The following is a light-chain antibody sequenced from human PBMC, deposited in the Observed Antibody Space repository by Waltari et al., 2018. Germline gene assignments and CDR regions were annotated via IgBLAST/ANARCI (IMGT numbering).Light chain of an antibody. Sequence: EIVMTQSPATLSVFPGELATLSCRASQSIRSNLAWYQHKPGQAPRLLIYGASTRATGIPARFSGSGSGTEFTLTISSLQSEDFAVYFCQQYDNWLGTFGQGTKVEIK. J-gene: IGKJ1*01. CDR3: QQYDNWLGT. CDR1: QSIRSN. CDR2: GAS. V-gene: IGKV3-15*01.